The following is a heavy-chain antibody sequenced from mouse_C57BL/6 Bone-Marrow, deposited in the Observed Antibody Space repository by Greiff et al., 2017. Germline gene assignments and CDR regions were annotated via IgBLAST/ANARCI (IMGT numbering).Heavy chain of an antibody. J-gene: IGHJ4*01. CDR2: ISNLAYSI. CDR1: GFTFSDYG. Sequence: EVQLVESGGGLVQPGGSLKLSCAASGFTFSDYGMAWVRQAPRKGPEWVAFISNLAYSIYYADTVTGRFTISRENAKNTLYLEMSSLRSEDTAMYYCARPLRGGYYAMDYWGQGTSVTVSS. CDR3: ARPLRGGYYAMDY. V-gene: IGHV5-15*01. D-gene: IGHD1-1*01.